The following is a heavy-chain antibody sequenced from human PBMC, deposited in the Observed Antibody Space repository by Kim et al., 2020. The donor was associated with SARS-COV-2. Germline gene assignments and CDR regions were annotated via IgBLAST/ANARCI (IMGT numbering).Heavy chain of an antibody. CDR1: GFTFDDYA. Sequence: GGSLRLSCAASGFTFDDYAMHWVRQAPGKGLEWVSGISWNSVSIDYADSVKGRFTISRDNAKNSLYLQMNSLRAEDTALYYCAKDLVVGETFNYFDYLG. CDR2: ISWNSVSI. CDR3: AKDLVVGETFNYFDY. V-gene: IGHV3-9*01. J-gene: IGHJ4*01. D-gene: IGHD3-10*01.